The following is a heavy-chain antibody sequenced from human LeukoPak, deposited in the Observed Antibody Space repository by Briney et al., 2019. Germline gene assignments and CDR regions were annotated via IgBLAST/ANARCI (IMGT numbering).Heavy chain of an antibody. Sequence: SETLSLTCAAYGGSFSGYYWSWIRQPPGKGLEWIGETNHSGSTNYNPSLKRRGTISVDTSKNQFSLKVSSVTAGDTAVYYCARLFMVRGVIARYYYYYMDVWGKGTTVTISS. CDR1: GGSFSGYY. CDR3: ARLFMVRGVIARYYYYYMDV. D-gene: IGHD3-10*01. J-gene: IGHJ6*03. CDR2: TNHSGST. V-gene: IGHV4-34*01.